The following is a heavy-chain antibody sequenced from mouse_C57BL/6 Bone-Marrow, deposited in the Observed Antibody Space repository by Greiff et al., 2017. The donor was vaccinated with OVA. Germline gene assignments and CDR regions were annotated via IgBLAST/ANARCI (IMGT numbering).Heavy chain of an antibody. V-gene: IGHV1-81*01. CDR3: ARMGIYYGP. CDR1: GYTFTSYG. Sequence: QVQLQQSGAELARPGASVKLSCKASGYTFTSYGISWVKQRTGQGLEWSGEIYPRSGNTYYNEKFKGKATLTADKSSSTAYMELRSLTSEDSAVYFCARMGIYYGPWGQGTTLTVSS. CDR2: IYPRSGNT. D-gene: IGHD2-1*01. J-gene: IGHJ2*01.